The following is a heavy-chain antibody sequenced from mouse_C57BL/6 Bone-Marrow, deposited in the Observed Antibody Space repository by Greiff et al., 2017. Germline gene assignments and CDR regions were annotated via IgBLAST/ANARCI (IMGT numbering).Heavy chain of an antibody. CDR1: GYTFTSYG. CDR3: ASSRGDYPLYFDY. V-gene: IGHV1-58*01. Sequence: EVKLMESGAELVRPGSSVKMSCKTSGYTFTSYGINWVKQRPGQGLEWLGYIYIGNGYTEYNEKFKGKATLTSDTSSSTAYMQLSSLTSEASAIYFCASSRGDYPLYFDYWGQGTTLTVSS. D-gene: IGHD2-13*01. CDR2: IYIGNGYT. J-gene: IGHJ2*01.